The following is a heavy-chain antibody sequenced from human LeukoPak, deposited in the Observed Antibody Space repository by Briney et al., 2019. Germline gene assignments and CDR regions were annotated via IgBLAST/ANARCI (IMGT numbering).Heavy chain of an antibody. V-gene: IGHV1-69*13. CDR2: IIPIFGTA. Sequence: SVKVSCKASGGTFGSYAISWVRQAPGQGLEWMGGIIPIFGTANYAQKFQGRVTITADESTSTAYVELSSLRSEDTAVYYCARNYDILTGLYGMDVWGQGTTVTVSS. CDR3: ARNYDILTGLYGMDV. D-gene: IGHD3-9*01. CDR1: GGTFGSYA. J-gene: IGHJ6*02.